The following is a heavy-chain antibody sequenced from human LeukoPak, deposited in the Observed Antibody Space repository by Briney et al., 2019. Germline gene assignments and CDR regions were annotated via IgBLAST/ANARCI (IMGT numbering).Heavy chain of an antibody. CDR2: ISYIGNT. Sequence: PSETLSLTCTVSGGSISSYFWSWIRQPPGKGLEWIGHISYIGNTNYNTSLKSRLTMSIDTSKKQFSLKLSAVTAADTAVYYCARCDPYYFDSWGQGTLVTASS. CDR3: ARCDPYYFDS. J-gene: IGHJ4*02. V-gene: IGHV4-59*08. CDR1: GGSISSYF. D-gene: IGHD2-21*02.